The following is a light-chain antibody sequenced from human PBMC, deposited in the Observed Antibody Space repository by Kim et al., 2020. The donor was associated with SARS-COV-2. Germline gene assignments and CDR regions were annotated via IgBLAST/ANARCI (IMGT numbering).Light chain of an antibody. V-gene: IGKV1-5*03. J-gene: IGKJ1*01. CDR1: QSISTW. CDR2: RAS. CDR3: QHYNAYPWT. Sequence: DVHMTQSPATLSAAVGDRVTITCRASQSISTWVAWYQQKPGKAPNLLIYRASILESGVPSRFSGSASGTEFTLTITSLQPDDFGTYYCQHYNAYPWTFGPGTKVDIK.